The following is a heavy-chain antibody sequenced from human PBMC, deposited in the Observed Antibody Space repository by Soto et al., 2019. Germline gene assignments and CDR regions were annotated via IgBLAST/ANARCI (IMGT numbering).Heavy chain of an antibody. J-gene: IGHJ4*02. CDR2: ISGGASIT. Sequence: EVQLLESGGDLVQPGGSLRLSCAASGFTFTNYAMTWVRQAPGKGLEWVSTISGGASITYYADSLKGRFTISRDNSKNTLYLQINSLRAEDTAVYYCAKTIRGGYSSSWYYFDYWGQGTLVTVSS. CDR1: GFTFTNYA. D-gene: IGHD6-13*01. V-gene: IGHV3-23*01. CDR3: AKTIRGGYSSSWYYFDY.